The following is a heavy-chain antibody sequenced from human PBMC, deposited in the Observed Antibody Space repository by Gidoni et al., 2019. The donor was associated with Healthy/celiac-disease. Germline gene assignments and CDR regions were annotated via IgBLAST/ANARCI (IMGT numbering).Heavy chain of an antibody. CDR1: GGSIGSSSYY. V-gene: IGHV4-39*01. D-gene: IGHD4-17*01. CDR2: IYYSGST. CDR3: ASCFYGDLNGRLDY. J-gene: IGHJ4*02. Sequence: LQLQASGPGLVKTSATLSLTGTVSGGSIGSSSYYWGWIRPPPGKGLEWIGSIYYSGSTYYNPSLKSRVTISGDTAKNQFSLKLSSVTAADTAVYYCASCFYGDLNGRLDYWGQGTLVTVSS.